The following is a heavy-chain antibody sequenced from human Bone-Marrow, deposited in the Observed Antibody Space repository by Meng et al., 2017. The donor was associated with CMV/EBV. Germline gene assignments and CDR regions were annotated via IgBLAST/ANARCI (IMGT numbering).Heavy chain of an antibody. CDR2: IKEDGSEK. J-gene: IGHJ4*02. CDR1: GFTFSAFW. V-gene: IGHV3-7*01. D-gene: IGHD1-20*01. Sequence: GESLKISCTASGFTFSAFWMTWVRQAPGKGLEWVANIKEDGSEKYYVASAKGRFTTSRDNAKNSLFLQMNSLRAEDTAVYYCARERDFYNWYFDYWGQGALVTVSS. CDR3: ARERDFYNWYFDY.